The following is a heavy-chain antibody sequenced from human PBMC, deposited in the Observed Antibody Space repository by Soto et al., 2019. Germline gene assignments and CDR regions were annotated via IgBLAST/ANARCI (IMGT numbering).Heavy chain of an antibody. CDR3: ASRYCTNGVCYFGYVYYWYFDL. J-gene: IGHJ2*01. CDR1: GVTFSSYA. Sequence: SVNVSCKASGVTFSSYAISWVLQAPGQGLEWMGGIIPIFGTANYAQKFQGRVTITADESTSTAYMELSSLRSEDTAVYYCASRYCTNGVCYFGYVYYWYFDLWGRGTLVTVSS. D-gene: IGHD2-8*01. CDR2: IIPIFGTA. V-gene: IGHV1-69*13.